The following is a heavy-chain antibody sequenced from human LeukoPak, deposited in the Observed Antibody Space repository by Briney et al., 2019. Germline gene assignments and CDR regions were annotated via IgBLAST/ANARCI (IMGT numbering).Heavy chain of an antibody. CDR3: ARGVGDGYNLNLFDY. CDR2: IYYSGST. J-gene: IGHJ4*02. CDR1: GGSISSYY. V-gene: IGHV4-59*01. D-gene: IGHD5-24*01. Sequence: PSETLSLTCTVSGGSISSYYWSWIRQPPGKGLEWIGYIYYSGSTNYNPSLKSRVTISVDTSKNQFSLKLSSVTAADTAVYYCARGVGDGYNLNLFDYWGQGTLVTVSS.